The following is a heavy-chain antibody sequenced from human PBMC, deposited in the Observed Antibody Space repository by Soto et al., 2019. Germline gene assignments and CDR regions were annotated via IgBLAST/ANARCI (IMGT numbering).Heavy chain of an antibody. D-gene: IGHD3-10*01. J-gene: IGHJ4*02. V-gene: IGHV3-23*01. CDR2: ISCSGGST. CDR1: GFTFSSYA. CDR3: AKGTFPLVLGVYFDY. Sequence: VGSLRVSCAVSGFTFSSYAMSWVRQAPGKGLEWVSAISCSGGSTYYADSVKGRFTISRDNSKNTLYQQMTSLRAEDTAVYYCAKGTFPLVLGVYFDYWGQGTLVTVSS.